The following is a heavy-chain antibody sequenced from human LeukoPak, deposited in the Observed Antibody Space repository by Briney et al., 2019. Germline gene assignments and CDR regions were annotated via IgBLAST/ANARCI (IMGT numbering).Heavy chain of an antibody. Sequence: TSETLSLTCTVSGGSISSYYWSWIRQPPGKGLEWIGYIYYSGSTNYNPSLKSRVTISVDTSKNQFSLKLSSVTAADTAVYYCASESPQTALFDYWGQGTLVTVSS. J-gene: IGHJ4*02. CDR3: ASESPQTALFDY. CDR2: IYYSGST. CDR1: GGSISSYY. V-gene: IGHV4-59*01.